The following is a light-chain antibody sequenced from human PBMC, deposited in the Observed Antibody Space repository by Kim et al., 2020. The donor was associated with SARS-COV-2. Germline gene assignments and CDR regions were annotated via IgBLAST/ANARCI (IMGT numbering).Light chain of an antibody. J-gene: IGKJ3*01. CDR1: QSCSSH. CDR3: QHNYITPFN. Sequence: ASVGATITITCRKTQSCSSHLNWYQHTPGRGPKLRISAASTLQGGVPSRFSGSGSETDFSLTISSLHPEDLATDLRQHNYITPFNFGPGTKVDIK. CDR2: AAS. V-gene: IGKV1-39*01.